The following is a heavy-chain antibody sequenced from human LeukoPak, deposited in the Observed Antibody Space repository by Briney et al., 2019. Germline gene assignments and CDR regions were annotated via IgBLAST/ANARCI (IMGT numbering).Heavy chain of an antibody. Sequence: GGSLRLSCAASGFIVSGNYMNWVRQAPGKGLEWVSLINSGGSGYYADSVKGRFTISRDNSKNTLYLQMNSLRAEDTAVYYCAGGIVVVPAAILAFDIWGQGTMVTVSS. D-gene: IGHD2-2*02. CDR3: AGGIVVVPAAILAFDI. J-gene: IGHJ3*02. CDR1: GFIVSGNY. CDR2: INSGGSG. V-gene: IGHV3-53*01.